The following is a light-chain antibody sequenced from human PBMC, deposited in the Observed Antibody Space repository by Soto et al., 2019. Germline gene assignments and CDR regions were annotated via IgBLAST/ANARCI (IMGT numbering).Light chain of an antibody. CDR3: QQYYSYWT. V-gene: IGKV1-33*01. J-gene: IGKJ1*01. CDR1: QSISSY. CDR2: DAS. Sequence: DIQMTQSPSSLSASVGDRVTITCRASQSISSYLNWYQQKPGKAPKLLIYDASNLETGVPSRFSGSGSGTDFTFTISSLQPDDFATYYCQQYYSYWTFGQGTKVDIK.